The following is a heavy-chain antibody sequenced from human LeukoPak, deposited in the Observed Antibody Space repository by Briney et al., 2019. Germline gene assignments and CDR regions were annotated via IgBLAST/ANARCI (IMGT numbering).Heavy chain of an antibody. CDR2: IKSDGSST. CDR1: GFTFNRYW. D-gene: IGHD5-24*01. CDR3: ARDVEMATLSYFEY. Sequence: PGGSLRLSCAASGFTFNRYWMHWVRQAPGKGLVWVSRIKSDGSSTSYADSVKGRFTISRDNAKNTLYLQMNNLRADDTAVYYCARDVEMATLSYFEYWGQGILVTVSS. J-gene: IGHJ4*02. V-gene: IGHV3-74*01.